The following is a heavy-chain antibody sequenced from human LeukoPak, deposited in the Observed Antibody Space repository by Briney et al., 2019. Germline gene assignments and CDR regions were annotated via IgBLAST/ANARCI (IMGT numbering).Heavy chain of an antibody. D-gene: IGHD2-21*02. CDR1: GFTYSDYY. V-gene: IGHV3-11*01. Sequence: PGGSLRLSCAASGFTYSDYYMSWIRQAPGKGREWVSYISSSGSTIYYADSVKGRFTISRDNAKNSLYLQMNSLRAEDTAVYYCVRELAYCGGDCYTNWGQGTLVTVSS. CDR3: VRELAYCGGDCYTN. J-gene: IGHJ4*02. CDR2: ISSSGSTI.